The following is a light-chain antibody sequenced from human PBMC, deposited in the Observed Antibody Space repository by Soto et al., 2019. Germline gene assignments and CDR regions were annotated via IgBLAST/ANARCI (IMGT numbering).Light chain of an antibody. V-gene: IGKV1-12*01. Sequence: DIQMTQSPSSVSGSVGDRVTITCRASQDITRWLAWYQQKPGKAPKLLIYGASSLQSGVPSRFSGSGSETDFTLTISSLQPEDSATYYCQQTNTFPLTFGGRTKVDI. CDR1: QDITRW. CDR2: GAS. CDR3: QQTNTFPLT. J-gene: IGKJ4*01.